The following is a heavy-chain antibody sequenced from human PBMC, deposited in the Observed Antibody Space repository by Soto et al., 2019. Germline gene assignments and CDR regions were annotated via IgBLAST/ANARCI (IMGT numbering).Heavy chain of an antibody. CDR2: ISYDGSNK. CDR1: GFTFSSYG. J-gene: IGHJ4*02. V-gene: IGHV3-30*03. D-gene: IGHD2-15*01. CDR3: ARGRVVYCSGGSCYSVYYFDY. Sequence: GSLILSCAASGFTFSSYGMHWVRQAPGKGLEWVAVISYDGSNKYYADSVKGRFAISRDNSKNTLYLQMNSLRSEDTAVYYCARGRVVYCSGGSCYSVYYFDYWGQGTLVTVSS.